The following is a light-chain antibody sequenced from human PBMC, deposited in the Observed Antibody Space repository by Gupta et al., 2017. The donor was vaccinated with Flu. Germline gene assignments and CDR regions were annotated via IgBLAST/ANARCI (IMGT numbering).Light chain of an antibody. CDR1: NFGSHN. CDR2: RDD. CDR3: QVWASGTVV. V-gene: IGLV3-9*01. Sequence: SFELTQPLSVSLALGQTATITCGGKNFGSHNVNRYQQKSGQAPVLVIYRDDSRPSGIPDRLSGSISGDTATLTIRGAQVGDEADYFCQVWASGTVVFGGGTKLTVV. J-gene: IGLJ2*01.